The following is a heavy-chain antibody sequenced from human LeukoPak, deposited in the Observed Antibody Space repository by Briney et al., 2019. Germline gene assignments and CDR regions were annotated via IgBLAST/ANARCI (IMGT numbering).Heavy chain of an antibody. D-gene: IGHD6-13*01. CDR3: ARGVYIAAAQYAY. V-gene: IGHV4-59*01. CDR2: IYYSGTT. Sequence: KPSETLSLTCTVSGGSISSYYWSWIRQPPGKGLEWIGYIYYSGTTNYNPSLKSRVTISVDTSKNQFPLKLSSVTAADTAVYYCARGVYIAAAQYAYWGQGTLVTVSS. CDR1: GGSISSYY. J-gene: IGHJ4*02.